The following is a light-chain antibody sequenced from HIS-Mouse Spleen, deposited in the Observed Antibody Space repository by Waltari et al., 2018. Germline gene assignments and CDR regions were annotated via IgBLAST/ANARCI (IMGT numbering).Light chain of an antibody. CDR1: SIDVGSYNL. CDR3: CSYAGSSTVV. Sequence: QSALTQPASVPGSPGQSITISCTGTSIDVGSYNLFSWYQQHPGQAPKLMIYEGSKRPSGVSNRFSGSKSGNTASLTISGLQAEDEADYYCCSYAGSSTVVFGGGTKLTVL. CDR2: EGS. J-gene: IGLJ2*01. V-gene: IGLV2-23*01.